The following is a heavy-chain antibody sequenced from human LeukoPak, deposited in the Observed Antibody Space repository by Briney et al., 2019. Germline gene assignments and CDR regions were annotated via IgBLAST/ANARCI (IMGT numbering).Heavy chain of an antibody. D-gene: IGHD2-2*01. CDR1: GFTVDDYG. V-gene: IGHV3-20*04. Sequence: GGSLRLSCAASGFTVDDYGMNWVRQAPGKGLEWVSGINWNGGSTGYADSVKGRFTISGDSAKNSLYLQMDSLRAEDTALYYCARSGYCSSSSCYFYYYYYMDDWGKGTTVTVSS. CDR2: INWNGGST. J-gene: IGHJ6*03. CDR3: ARSGYCSSSSCYFYYYYYMDD.